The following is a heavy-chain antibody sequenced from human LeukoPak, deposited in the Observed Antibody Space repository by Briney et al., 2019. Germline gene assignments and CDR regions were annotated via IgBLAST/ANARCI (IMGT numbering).Heavy chain of an antibody. CDR2: INTDGTVT. CDR3: ATKQWLAPPPDS. Sequence: GGSVTLSCAASGFTFSKFWRLWLPQAPGKGLESVSRINTDGTVTTYADSVNGRFTVSRDNADNTMFLQMNSVRDEDTAVYYCATKQWLAPPPDSWGQGTPVTVSS. V-gene: IGHV3-74*01. CDR1: GFTFSKFW. J-gene: IGHJ4*02. D-gene: IGHD6-19*01.